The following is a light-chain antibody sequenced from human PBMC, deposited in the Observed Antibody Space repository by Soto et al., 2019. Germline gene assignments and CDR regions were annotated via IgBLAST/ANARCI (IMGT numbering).Light chain of an antibody. CDR1: QGISSY. J-gene: IGKJ1*01. CDR3: QQYYSYHRT. V-gene: IGKV1-8*01. CDR2: AAS. Sequence: AIRMTQSPSSLSASTGDRVTITCRASQGISSYLAWYQQKPGKAPKLLIYAASTLQSGVPSRFTRSGSGTDFTLTISCLQSEDFETYYFQQYYSYHRTFGKGTKVNI.